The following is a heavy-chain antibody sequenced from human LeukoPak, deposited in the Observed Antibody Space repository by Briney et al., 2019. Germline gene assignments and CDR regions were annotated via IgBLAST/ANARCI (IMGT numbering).Heavy chain of an antibody. Sequence: ASVKVSCKASGYTFTSYYMHWVRQAPGQGLEWMGIINPSGGSTSYAQKFQGRVTMTRDTSTSTLYMDLTSLRSEDTAVFYCPRGLKREDCSGASCYGLTCDNWGQGTLVTVSS. J-gene: IGHJ4*02. CDR3: PRGLKREDCSGASCYGLTCDN. CDR1: GYTFTSYY. V-gene: IGHV1-46*01. CDR2: INPSGGST. D-gene: IGHD2-15*01.